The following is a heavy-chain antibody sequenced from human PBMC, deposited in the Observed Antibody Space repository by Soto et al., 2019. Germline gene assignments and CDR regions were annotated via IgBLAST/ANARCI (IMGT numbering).Heavy chain of an antibody. CDR2: IFYTGRT. Sequence: SETLSLTCTVSDGSISTSSYYWGWIRQSPGKGLEWIGTIFYTGRTYYNPSLESRVTLSVDTSKNQFSLHLTSVTAADTAVYYCTRHHPHHYDSSGYFDCWGQGALVTVSS. J-gene: IGHJ5*01. CDR3: TRHHPHHYDSSGYFDC. V-gene: IGHV4-39*01. D-gene: IGHD3-22*01. CDR1: DGSISTSSYY.